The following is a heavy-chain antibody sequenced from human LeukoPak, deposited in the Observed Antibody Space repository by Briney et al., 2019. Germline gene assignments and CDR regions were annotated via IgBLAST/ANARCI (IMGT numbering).Heavy chain of an antibody. CDR1: GFTFSSYA. D-gene: IGHD5-12*01. Sequence: PGGSLRLSCAASGFTFSSYAMSWVRQAPGKGLEWVSAISGSGGSTYSADSVKGRFTISRDNFKNTLYLQMNSLRAEDTAVYYCAKDQGAYSGYDEGVLGFDYWGRGTLVTVSS. CDR2: ISGSGGST. V-gene: IGHV3-23*01. CDR3: AKDQGAYSGYDEGVLGFDY. J-gene: IGHJ4*02.